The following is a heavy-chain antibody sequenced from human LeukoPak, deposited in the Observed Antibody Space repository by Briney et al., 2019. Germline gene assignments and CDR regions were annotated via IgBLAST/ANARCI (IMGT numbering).Heavy chain of an antibody. CDR3: ARDFPGSGKNKHDKVDV. CDR2: INPNNGGT. Sequence: GASVKVSCKASGYTFTGYYIHWVRQAPGQGLDWMGRINPNNGGTNYAQKFQGRVTMTRDMSMSTAYMELSRLRSEDTAVYYCARDFPGSGKNKHDKVDVWGQGTTVTVSS. D-gene: IGHD1-14*01. V-gene: IGHV1-2*06. J-gene: IGHJ6*02. CDR1: GYTFTGYY.